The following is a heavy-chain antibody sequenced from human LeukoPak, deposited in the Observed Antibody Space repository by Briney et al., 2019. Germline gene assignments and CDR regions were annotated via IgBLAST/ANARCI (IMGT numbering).Heavy chain of an antibody. CDR1: GYTFTSHD. D-gene: IGHD6-13*01. Sequence: ASVKVSCKASGYTFTSHDINWVRQATGQGLEWMGWMNPNSGNTGYAQKFQGRVTMTRNTSISTAYMELSSLRSEDTAVYYCARLGSWYYYYYGMDVWGQGTTVTVSS. CDR2: MNPNSGNT. J-gene: IGHJ6*02. V-gene: IGHV1-8*01. CDR3: ARLGSWYYYYYGMDV.